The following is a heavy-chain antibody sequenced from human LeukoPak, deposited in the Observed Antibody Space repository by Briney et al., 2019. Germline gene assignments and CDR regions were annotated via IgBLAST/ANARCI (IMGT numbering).Heavy chain of an antibody. V-gene: IGHV4-34*01. J-gene: IGHJ6*03. CDR3: ARGRVDIVLMVYSYYMDV. CDR1: GGSFSGYY. Sequence: PSETLSLTCAVYGGSFSGYYWSWIRQPPGKGLEWIGEINHSGSTNYNPSLKSRVTISVDTSKNQFSLKLSSVTAADTAVYYCARGRVDIVLMVYSYYMDVWGKGTTVTVSS. D-gene: IGHD2-8*01. CDR2: INHSGST.